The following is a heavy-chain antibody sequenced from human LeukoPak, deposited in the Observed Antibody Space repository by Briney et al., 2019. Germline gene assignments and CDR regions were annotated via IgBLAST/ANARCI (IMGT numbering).Heavy chain of an antibody. Sequence: ASVKVSCNASGYTFTSYGISWVRQAPGQGLEWMGWISAYNGNTNYAQKLQGRVTMTTDTSTSTAYMELRSLRSDDTAVYYCARESSGYDFSDAFDIWGQGTMVTVSS. CDR3: ARESSGYDFSDAFDI. J-gene: IGHJ3*02. CDR2: ISAYNGNT. V-gene: IGHV1-18*01. D-gene: IGHD5-12*01. CDR1: GYTFTSYG.